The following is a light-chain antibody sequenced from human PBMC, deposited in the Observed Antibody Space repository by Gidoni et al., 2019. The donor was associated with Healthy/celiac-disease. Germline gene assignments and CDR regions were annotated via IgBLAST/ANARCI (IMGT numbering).Light chain of an antibody. Sequence: QSVLTQPPSVSWAPGQRVTISCTGSSSNTGAGYDVHWYQQLPGTAPKLLIYGNSHRPSGVPARFSGSKSGTSASLAITGLQAEDEADYYCQSYDSSLSGPVVFGGGTKLTVL. CDR2: GNS. CDR3: QSYDSSLSGPVV. V-gene: IGLV1-40*01. J-gene: IGLJ2*01. CDR1: SSNTGAGYD.